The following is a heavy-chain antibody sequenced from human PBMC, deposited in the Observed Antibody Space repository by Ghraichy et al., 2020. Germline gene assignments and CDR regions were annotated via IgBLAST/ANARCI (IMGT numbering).Heavy chain of an antibody. J-gene: IGHJ6*02. Sequence: SETLSLTCTVSGGSVSSGSYYWSWIRQPPGKGLEWIGYIYYSGSTNYNPSLKSRVTISVDTSKNQFSLKLSSVTAADTAVYYCANDSAIRNIVVVPAARTDYYNYGMAVGGQGTTVTVSS. CDR2: IYYSGST. D-gene: IGHD2-2*01. V-gene: IGHV4-61*01. CDR1: GGSVSSGSYY. CDR3: ANDSAIRNIVVVPAARTDYYNYGMAV.